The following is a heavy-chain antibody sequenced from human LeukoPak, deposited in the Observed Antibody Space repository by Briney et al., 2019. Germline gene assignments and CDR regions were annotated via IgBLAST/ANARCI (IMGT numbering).Heavy chain of an antibody. J-gene: IGHJ5*02. V-gene: IGHV5-51*01. CDR1: GYSFTSYW. CDR2: IYPGDSDT. Sequence: GESLKISCKGAGYSFTSYWVGWVRQVPAKGLEWMGIIYPGDSDTRYSPSFQGQVTISADKSINTAYLQWSSLKASDTAMYYCARQRQSTGWSGFDPWGQGTLVTVSS. D-gene: IGHD6-19*01. CDR3: ARQRQSTGWSGFDP.